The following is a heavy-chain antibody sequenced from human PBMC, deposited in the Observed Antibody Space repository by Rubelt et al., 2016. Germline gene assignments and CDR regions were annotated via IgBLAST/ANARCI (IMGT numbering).Heavy chain of an antibody. CDR3: ARVTFRRSGSYSGWFDP. CDR2: IYYSGST. Sequence: QLQLQESGPGLVKPSETLSLTCTVSGGSISSSSYYWGWIRQPPGKGLEWIGYIYYSGSTYYNPSLKGRVTISVDTSKNQFSLKLSFVTAADTAVYYCARVTFRRSGSYSGWFDPWGQGTLVTVSS. CDR1: GGSISSSSYY. D-gene: IGHD3-10*01. V-gene: IGHV4-31*03. J-gene: IGHJ5*02.